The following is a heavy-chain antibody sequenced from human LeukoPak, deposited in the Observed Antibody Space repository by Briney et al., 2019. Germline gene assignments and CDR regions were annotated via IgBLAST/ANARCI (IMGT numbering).Heavy chain of an antibody. D-gene: IGHD1-26*01. CDR1: GFTFSHYA. J-gene: IGHJ4*02. V-gene: IGHV3-30*01. Sequence: PGGSLRLSCAASGFTFSHYAMHCVRQAPGKGLEWVAVISYDGSHQYSADSVKGRLTISRDNSRHTLFLQMNSLRPEDTAVYYCARARNGTLKYWGQGTLVTVSS. CDR2: ISYDGSHQ. CDR3: ARARNGTLKY.